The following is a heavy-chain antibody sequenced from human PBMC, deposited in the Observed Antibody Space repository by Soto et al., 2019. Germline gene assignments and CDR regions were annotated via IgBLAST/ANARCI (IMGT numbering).Heavy chain of an antibody. J-gene: IGHJ4*02. V-gene: IGHV4-61*01. Sequence: SETLSPTCTVSGASLSSGSYYCSWILQPPGKGLEWIWYFYFTVTTKYNPSLESRVTSSADTSKNQFSLNLTSVTAADTAVYYCAGEARTYSGRIRHLDYWGQGTLVTVSS. CDR2: FYFTVTT. CDR3: AGEARTYSGRIRHLDY. D-gene: IGHD1-26*01. CDR1: GASLSSGSYY.